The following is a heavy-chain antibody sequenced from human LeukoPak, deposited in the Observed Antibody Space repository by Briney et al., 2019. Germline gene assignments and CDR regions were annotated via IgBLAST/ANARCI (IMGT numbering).Heavy chain of an antibody. CDR3: ARSEYSMFDY. Sequence: GGSLRLSCAASGLTFADYTMHWVRQAPGKGLEWVANIKQDGSEKYYVDSVKGRFTISRDNAKNSLYLQMNSLRAEDTAVYYCARSEYSMFDYWGQGTLVTVSS. D-gene: IGHD6-6*01. V-gene: IGHV3-7*01. CDR1: GLTFADYT. CDR2: IKQDGSEK. J-gene: IGHJ4*02.